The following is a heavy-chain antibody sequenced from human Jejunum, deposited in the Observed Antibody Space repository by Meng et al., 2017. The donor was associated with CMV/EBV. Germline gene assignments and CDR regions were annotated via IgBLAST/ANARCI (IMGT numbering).Heavy chain of an antibody. CDR2: ISSSDGRT. D-gene: IGHD4-17*01. Sequence: LKVSCAASAFPLNDSGMNWVRQAPGKGLEWVSGISSSDGRTYYADSVRGHFTISRDNSKNTLFLQMNSLRVEDTAVYYCANSGLRAWGQGTLVTVSS. CDR3: ANSGLRA. J-gene: IGHJ4*02. CDR1: AFPLNDSG. V-gene: IGHV3-23*01.